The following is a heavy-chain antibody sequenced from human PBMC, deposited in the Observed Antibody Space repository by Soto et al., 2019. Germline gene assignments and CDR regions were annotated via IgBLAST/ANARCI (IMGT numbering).Heavy chain of an antibody. J-gene: IGHJ5*02. CDR1: GGTFGSFA. CDR3: ARGDWEVHSEGRDNWFDP. CDR2: ITPIYGTP. V-gene: IGHV1-69*01. Sequence: QVQLVQSGAEVKKHGSSVKVSCKASGGTFGSFAISWVRQAPGQGLEWMGGITPIYGTPNYAQKFQGRVTITADESTNTAYMDLSSLRSEDTAVYYCARGDWEVHSEGRDNWFDPWGQGTLVTVSS. D-gene: IGHD1-26*01.